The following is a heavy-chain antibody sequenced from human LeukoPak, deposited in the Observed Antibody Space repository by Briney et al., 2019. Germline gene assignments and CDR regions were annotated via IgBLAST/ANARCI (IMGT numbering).Heavy chain of an antibody. CDR1: GFTFTSYT. CDR2: MSFDGSNT. CDR3: ARRGPYDSFDY. Sequence: GRSLRLSCAASGFTFTSYTMHWVRQAPGQGLEGVAVMSFDGSNTYYADSVKGRFTISRDNSKNTLYLQMGSLRAEDMAVYYCARRGPYDSFDYWGQGTLVTVSS. J-gene: IGHJ4*02. D-gene: IGHD2-2*01. V-gene: IGHV3-30*14.